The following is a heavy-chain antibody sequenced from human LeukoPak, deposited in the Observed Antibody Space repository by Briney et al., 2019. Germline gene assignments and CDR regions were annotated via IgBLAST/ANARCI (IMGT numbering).Heavy chain of an antibody. CDR3: ARGYCSSSSCYLNWFDP. D-gene: IGHD2-2*01. Sequence: SETLSLTCAVYGGSFSGYNWSWIRQPPGKGLEWIGEINHSGSTNYNPYLKRRVTISVDTSKNQFSLKLSSVTAADTAVYYFARGYCSSSSCYLNWFDPWGQGTLVTVSS. V-gene: IGHV4-34*01. CDR1: GGSFSGYN. CDR2: INHSGST. J-gene: IGHJ5*02.